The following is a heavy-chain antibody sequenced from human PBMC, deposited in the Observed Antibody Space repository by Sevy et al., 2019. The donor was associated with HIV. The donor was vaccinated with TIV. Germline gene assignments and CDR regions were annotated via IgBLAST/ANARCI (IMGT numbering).Heavy chain of an antibody. CDR1: GGSFSGYY. CDR3: ARATIGVRYYYGMDV. Sequence: SETLSLTCAVYGGSFSGYYWSWIRQPPGKGLEWIGEINHSGSTNYNPSLKSRVTISVDTSKNQFSLKLSPVTAADTAVYYCARATIGVRYYYGMDVWGQGTTVTVSS. J-gene: IGHJ6*02. V-gene: IGHV4-34*01. D-gene: IGHD5-12*01. CDR2: INHSGST.